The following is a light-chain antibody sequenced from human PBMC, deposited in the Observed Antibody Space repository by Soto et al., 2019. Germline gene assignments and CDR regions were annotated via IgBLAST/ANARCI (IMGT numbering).Light chain of an antibody. J-gene: IGKJ2*01. CDR2: WAS. CDR1: QSLLYTSNNKNY. CDR3: QQYYNTPYT. V-gene: IGKV4-1*01. Sequence: DIVMTQSPDSLAVSLGERATINCKSSQSLLYTSNNKNYLAWYQQKPGQPPKLLIYWASTRESGVPDRFSGSGSGTDFTLTISSLQAEDVAVFYCQQYYNTPYTFGHGTKLEIK.